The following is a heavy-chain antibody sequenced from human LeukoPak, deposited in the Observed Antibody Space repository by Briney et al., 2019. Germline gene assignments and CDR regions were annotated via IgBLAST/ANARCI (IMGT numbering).Heavy chain of an antibody. CDR2: ISGSGGST. CDR3: AKGRRCCSGGSCYDVFDY. V-gene: IGHV3-23*01. J-gene: IGHJ4*02. Sequence: PGGSLRLSCAASGFTFSSYAMSWVRQAPGKGLEWVSAISGSGGSTYYADSVKGRFTISRDNSKNTLYLQMNSLRAEDTAVYYCAKGRRCCSGGSCYDVFDYWGQGTLVTVSS. D-gene: IGHD2-15*01. CDR1: GFTFSSYA.